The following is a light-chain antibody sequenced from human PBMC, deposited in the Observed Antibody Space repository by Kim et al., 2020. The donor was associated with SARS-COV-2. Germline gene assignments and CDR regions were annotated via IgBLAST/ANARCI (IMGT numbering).Light chain of an antibody. CDR2: GTS. V-gene: IGKV3-20*01. J-gene: IGKJ2*01. CDR1: QSVSRNY. CDR3: QQFGSSPYT. Sequence: LYPGEKATLSCRASQSVSRNYLAWYQQKPGQAPRLLIYGTSSRAAAIPDRFSGGGSGTDFTLTISRLEPEDFAVYYCQQFGSSPYTFGQGTKLEI.